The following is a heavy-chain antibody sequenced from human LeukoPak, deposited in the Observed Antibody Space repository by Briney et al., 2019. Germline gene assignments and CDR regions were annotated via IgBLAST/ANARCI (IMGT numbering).Heavy chain of an antibody. J-gene: IGHJ5*02. V-gene: IGHV1-69*13. CDR1: GDTFSSYA. CDR2: IIPVFGTT. Sequence: SVEVSCKASGDTFSSYAITWVRQAPGQGLEWMGGIIPVFGTTNYAQKFQGRVTITADESTSTGYMELSSLRSEDTAMYFCARQEYQLLSWFDPWGQGTLVTVSS. D-gene: IGHD2-2*01. CDR3: ARQEYQLLSWFDP.